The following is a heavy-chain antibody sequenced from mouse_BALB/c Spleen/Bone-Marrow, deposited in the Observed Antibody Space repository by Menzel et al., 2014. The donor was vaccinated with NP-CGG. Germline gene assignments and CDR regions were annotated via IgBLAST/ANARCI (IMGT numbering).Heavy chain of an antibody. CDR3: TIVAY. CDR1: GYTFTDYK. CDR2: IDPETGGT. J-gene: IGHJ3*01. V-gene: IGHV1-15*01. Sequence: VQGVESGAELVRPGTSVTLSCEASGYTFTDYKMHWVKQTPVHGLEWIGLIDPETGGTAYNQRFKGKAIMTADKSSSTAYMDLRSLTSEDSAVYYCTIVAYWGQGTLVTVSA.